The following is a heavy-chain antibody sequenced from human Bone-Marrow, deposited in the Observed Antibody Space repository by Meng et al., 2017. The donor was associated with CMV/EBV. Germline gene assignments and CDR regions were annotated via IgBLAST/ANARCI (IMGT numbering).Heavy chain of an antibody. V-gene: IGHV3-23*01. D-gene: IGHD2-2*01. Sequence: GGSLRLSCAASGFTFSSYAMSWVRQAPGKGLEWVSAISGSGGSTYYADSVKGRFTISRDNSKNTLYLQMNSLRAEDTAVYYCARDRIPDIVVVPAAPTFQHWGQGTLVTVSS. CDR3: ARDRIPDIVVVPAAPTFQH. CDR1: GFTFSSYA. CDR2: ISGSGGST. J-gene: IGHJ1*01.